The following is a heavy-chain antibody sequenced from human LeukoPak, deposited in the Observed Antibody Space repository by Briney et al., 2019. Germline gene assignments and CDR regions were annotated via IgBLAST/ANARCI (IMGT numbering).Heavy chain of an antibody. CDR1: GGSMSSSY. CDR2: MSNRGST. V-gene: IGHV4-59*01. J-gene: IGHJ4*02. D-gene: IGHD6-13*01. Sequence: SETLSLTCTVSGGSMSSSYRSWIRQPPGKGLEWIGYMSNRGSTNYNPSLKSRVTISVDTSRNQFSLKMTSVTAADTAVYHCARWGQYGSTWYIDYWGQGILVTVSS. CDR3: ARWGQYGSTWYIDY.